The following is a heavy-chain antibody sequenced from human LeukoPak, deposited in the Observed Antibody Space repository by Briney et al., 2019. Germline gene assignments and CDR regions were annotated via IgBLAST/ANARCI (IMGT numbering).Heavy chain of an antibody. CDR1: GFTFSIYE. V-gene: IGHV3-48*03. Sequence: GGSLRLSCVVSGFTFSIYEMNWVRQAPGKGLEWVSYISSGGGTIYYADSVKCRFTISRDNAKNSLYLQMNSLRAEDTAVYYCARIRADSSGYYYKYFDFWGQGTLVTVSS. D-gene: IGHD3-22*01. CDR2: ISSGGGTI. J-gene: IGHJ4*02. CDR3: ARIRADSSGYYYKYFDF.